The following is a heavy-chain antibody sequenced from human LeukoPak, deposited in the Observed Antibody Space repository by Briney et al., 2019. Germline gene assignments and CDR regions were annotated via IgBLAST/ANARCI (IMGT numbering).Heavy chain of an antibody. V-gene: IGHV3-23*01. CDR1: GFTFSSYA. D-gene: IGHD2-8*02. Sequence: GGSLRLSCAASGFTFSSYAMSWVRQAPGKGLEWVSAISGSGGSTYYADSVKGRFTISRDNSKNTVYLEIDNLRAEDTAVYYCAKCMSGTGVCLNFDSWGQGILVTVSS. J-gene: IGHJ4*02. CDR3: AKCMSGTGVCLNFDS. CDR2: ISGSGGST.